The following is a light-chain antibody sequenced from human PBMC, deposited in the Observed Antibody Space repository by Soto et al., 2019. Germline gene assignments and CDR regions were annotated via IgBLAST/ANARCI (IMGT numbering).Light chain of an antibody. CDR3: LQDYNYPRT. CDR1: QGIRND. CDR2: AAS. J-gene: IGKJ1*01. Sequence: AIRMTQYPSSLSASVGDRVTITCRASQGIRNDLGWYQQKPGKAPKLLIYAASSLQSGVPSRFSGSGSGTDFTLTISSLQPEDFATYYCLQDYNYPRTFGQGTKVDIK. V-gene: IGKV1-6*01.